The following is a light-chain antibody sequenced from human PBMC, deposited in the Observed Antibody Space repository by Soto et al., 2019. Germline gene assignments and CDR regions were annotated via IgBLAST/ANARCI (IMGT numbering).Light chain of an antibody. CDR3: QQYSNGTPTT. CDR1: QNVINN. V-gene: IGKV3-15*01. CDR2: GAS. J-gene: IGKJ2*01. Sequence: EIGITQPPSNICVSTGEGATLSCRASQNVINNVAWYQQKPGQAPRLLIYGASTRATGIPNRFSGSGSGTEFTLSISSLQSEDFAVYYCQQYSNGTPTTLGQGTKVDIK.